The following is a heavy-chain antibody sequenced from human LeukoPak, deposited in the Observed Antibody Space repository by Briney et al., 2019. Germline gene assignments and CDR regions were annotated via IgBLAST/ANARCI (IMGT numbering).Heavy chain of an antibody. Sequence: SETLSLTCTVSGYSISSGYYWGWIRQPPGKGLEWIGSIYHSGSTYYNPSLKSRVTISVDTSKNQFSLKLSSVTATDTAVYYCARNEGQAYYYGSGSYYFNLGYYYYYYMDVWGKGTTVTVSS. CDR2: IYHSGST. CDR3: ARNEGQAYYYGSGSYYFNLGYYYYYYMDV. J-gene: IGHJ6*03. D-gene: IGHD3-10*01. CDR1: GYSISSGYY. V-gene: IGHV4-38-2*02.